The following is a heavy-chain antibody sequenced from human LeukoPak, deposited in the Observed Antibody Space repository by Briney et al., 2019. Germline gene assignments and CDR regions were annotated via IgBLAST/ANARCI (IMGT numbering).Heavy chain of an antibody. D-gene: IGHD3-22*01. CDR3: ARVGSLNYCDSSGYYSPYGMDV. CDR2: ISSSSSYT. J-gene: IGHJ6*02. Sequence: GGSLRLSCAASGFTFSDYYMSWIRQAPGKGLQWVSYISSSSSYTNYADSVKGRFTISRDNAKNSLYLQMNSLRAEDTAVYHCARVGSLNYCDSSGYYSPYGMDVWGQGTTVTVSS. CDR1: GFTFSDYY. V-gene: IGHV3-11*06.